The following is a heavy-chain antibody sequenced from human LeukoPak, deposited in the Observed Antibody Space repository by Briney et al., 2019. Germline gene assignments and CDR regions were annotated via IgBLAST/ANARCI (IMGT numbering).Heavy chain of an antibody. CDR2: ISGSGRST. CDR3: AKGPVYGDYGGAYFDY. CDR1: GFTFSSYG. Sequence: GGSLLLSCAASGFTFSSYGMSWVRQAPGKGLEGVSAISGSGRSTYYADSVKGRFTISRDNSKNTLYMQMNSLRAEDAAVYSCAKGPVYGDYGGAYFDYWGQGTLVTVSS. D-gene: IGHD4-17*01. J-gene: IGHJ4*02. V-gene: IGHV3-23*01.